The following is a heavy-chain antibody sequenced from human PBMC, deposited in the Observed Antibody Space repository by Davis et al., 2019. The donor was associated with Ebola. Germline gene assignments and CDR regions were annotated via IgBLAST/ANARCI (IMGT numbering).Heavy chain of an antibody. V-gene: IGHV5-51*01. CDR2: IYPGDSDT. CDR1: GYSFTSYW. CDR3: ARHRSGFWSGYYRYRGVPKYYYYYMDV. J-gene: IGHJ6*03. Sequence: GESLKISCKGSGYSFTSYWIGWVRQMPGKGLEWMGIIYPGDSDTRYSPSFQGQVTISADKSISTAYLQWSSLKASDTAMYYCARHRSGFWSGYYRYRGVPKYYYYYMDVWGKGTTVTVSS. D-gene: IGHD3-3*01.